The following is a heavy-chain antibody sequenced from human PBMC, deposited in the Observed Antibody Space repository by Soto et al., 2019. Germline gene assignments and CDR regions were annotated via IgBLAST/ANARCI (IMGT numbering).Heavy chain of an antibody. CDR1: GFTFSSYW. Sequence: GGSLRLSCAASGFTFSSYWMSWVRQAPGKGLEWVSNIKQDGSEKYYVDSVKGRFTTSRDNAKNSLYLQMNSLRAEGTAVYYCASSIVLMVYATFDYWGQGTLVTVSS. CDR2: IKQDGSEK. V-gene: IGHV3-7*01. J-gene: IGHJ4*02. D-gene: IGHD2-8*01. CDR3: ASSIVLMVYATFDY.